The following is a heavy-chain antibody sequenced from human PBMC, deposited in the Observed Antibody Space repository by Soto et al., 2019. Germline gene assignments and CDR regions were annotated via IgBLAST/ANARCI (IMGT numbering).Heavy chain of an antibody. D-gene: IGHD3-22*01. V-gene: IGHV1-3*01. CDR2: INAGNGNT. CDR3: ARSSGYYYVAY. CDR1: GYTFTSYA. J-gene: IGHJ4*02. Sequence: ASVKVSCKASGYTFTSYAMHWVRQAPGQRLEWMGWINAGNGNTKYSQKFQGRVTITRDTSASTAYMELTSLRSEDTAMYYCARSSGYYYVAYWGQGTLVTVSS.